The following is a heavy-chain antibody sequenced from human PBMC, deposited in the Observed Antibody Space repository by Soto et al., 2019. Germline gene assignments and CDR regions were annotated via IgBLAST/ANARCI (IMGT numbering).Heavy chain of an antibody. J-gene: IGHJ4*02. CDR1: GYTFTSYG. CDR3: ASSTTERQKKYYYDSSGYYLDY. V-gene: IGHV1-18*01. Sequence: ASVKVSCKASGYTFTSYGISWVRQAPGQGLEWMGWISAYNGNTNYAQKLQGRVTMTTDTSTSTAYMELRSLRSDDTAVYYCASSTTERQKKYYYDSSGYYLDYWGQGTLVTVSS. CDR2: ISAYNGNT. D-gene: IGHD3-22*01.